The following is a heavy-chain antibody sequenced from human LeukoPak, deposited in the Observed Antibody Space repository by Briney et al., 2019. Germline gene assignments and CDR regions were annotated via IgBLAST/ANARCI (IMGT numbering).Heavy chain of an antibody. CDR2: INWNGGST. V-gene: IGHV3-20*04. J-gene: IGHJ5*02. Sequence: PGGSLRLSCAASGFTFDDYGMSWVRQAPGKGLEWFSGINWNGGSTGYADSVKGRFTISRDNAKNSLYLQMNSLRAEDTALYYCARDRYGSGINWFDPWGQGTLVTVSS. CDR1: GFTFDDYG. CDR3: ARDRYGSGINWFDP. D-gene: IGHD3-10*01.